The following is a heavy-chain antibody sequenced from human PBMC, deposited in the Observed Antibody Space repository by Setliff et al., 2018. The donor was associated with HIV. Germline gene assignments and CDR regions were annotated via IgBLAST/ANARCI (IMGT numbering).Heavy chain of an antibody. CDR2: IIPIFGTT. CDR3: ARAVVPTYYDVLTGYVYYMDV. D-gene: IGHD3-9*01. Sequence: ASVKVSCKASGGRFSNYGISWVRQAPGQGLEWMGGIIPIFGTTNYAQMFQGRVTMTADESTSTAYMELSSLRSEDTAVYYCARAVVPTYYDVLTGYVYYMDVWGKGTTVAVSS. CDR1: GGRFSNYG. J-gene: IGHJ6*03. V-gene: IGHV1-69*13.